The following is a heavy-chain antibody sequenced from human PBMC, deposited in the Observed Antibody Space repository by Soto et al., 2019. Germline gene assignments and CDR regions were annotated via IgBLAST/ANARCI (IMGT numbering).Heavy chain of an antibody. J-gene: IGHJ4*02. CDR2: ISYDGSNK. CDR3: AKDLLRYFDWSPLDY. D-gene: IGHD3-9*01. CDR1: GFTFSSYR. Sequence: QVQLVESGGGVVQPGRSLRLSCAASGFTFSSYRMHWVRQAPGKGLEWVAVISYDGSNKYYADSVKGRFTISRDNSKNTLYLQMNSLRAEDTAVYYCAKDLLRYFDWSPLDYWGQGTLVTVSS. V-gene: IGHV3-30*18.